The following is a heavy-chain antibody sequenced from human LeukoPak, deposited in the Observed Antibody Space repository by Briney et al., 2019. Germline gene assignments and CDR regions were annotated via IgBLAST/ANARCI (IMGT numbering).Heavy chain of an antibody. J-gene: IGHJ4*02. CDR1: GGSISSGSYY. D-gene: IGHD1-26*01. V-gene: IGHV4-61*02. Sequence: PSQTLSLTCTVSGGSISSGSYYWSRIRQPAGKGLEWIGRIYTSGSTNYIPSLKSRVTISLDTSKNQFSLKLSSVTAADTAVYYCARLNGGSYWLDYWGQGTLVTVSS. CDR3: ARLNGGSYWLDY. CDR2: IYTSGST.